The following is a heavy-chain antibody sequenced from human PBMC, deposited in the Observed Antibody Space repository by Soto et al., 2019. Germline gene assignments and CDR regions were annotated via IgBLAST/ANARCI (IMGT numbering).Heavy chain of an antibody. CDR2: ISYDGSNK. V-gene: IGHV3-30*14. Sequence: ESGGGVVQPGRSLRLSCAASGFTFSSYAMHWVRQAPGKGLEWVAVISYDGSNKYYADSVKGLFTISRDNSKNTLYLQMNSLRAEDTSVYYCARDSGRGSYGVPEHAFDIWGQASIVTVAS. D-gene: IGHD2-15*01. CDR1: GFTFSSYA. J-gene: IGHJ3*02. CDR3: ARDSGRGSYGVPEHAFDI.